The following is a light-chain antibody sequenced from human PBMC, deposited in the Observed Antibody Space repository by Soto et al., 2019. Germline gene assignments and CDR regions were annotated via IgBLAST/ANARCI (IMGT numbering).Light chain of an antibody. CDR3: HQYNSYSPT. CDR2: DAS. CDR1: QSISSW. V-gene: IGKV1-5*01. J-gene: IGKJ1*01. Sequence: DIQMTQSPSTLSASVGDRVSIACRASQSISSWLDWYQQKPGKAPKLLIYDASSLESGVPSRFSGSGSGTEFTLTISSLQPDDFATYYCHQYNSYSPTFGQGTKVEIK.